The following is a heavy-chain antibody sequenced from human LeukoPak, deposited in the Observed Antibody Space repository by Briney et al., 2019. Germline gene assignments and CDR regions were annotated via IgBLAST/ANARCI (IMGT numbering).Heavy chain of an antibody. V-gene: IGHV3-21*01. J-gene: IGHJ2*01. D-gene: IGHD6-13*01. Sequence: GGSLRLSCAASGFTFSSYSMNWVHQAPGKGLEWVSSISSSSSSYIYYADSVKGRFTISRDNAKNSLYLQMNSLRAEDTAVYYCARDLWAAAGCFDLWGRGTLVTVSS. CDR1: GFTFSSYS. CDR3: ARDLWAAAGCFDL. CDR2: ISSSSSSYI.